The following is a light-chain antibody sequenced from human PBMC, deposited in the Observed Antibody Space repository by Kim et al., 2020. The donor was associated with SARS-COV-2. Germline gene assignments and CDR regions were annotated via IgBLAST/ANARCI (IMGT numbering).Light chain of an antibody. CDR1: QSVSSN. CDR3: QQYTNWPPEYT. CDR2: GAS. Sequence: EIVMTQSPATLSVSPGGRATLSCRASQSVSSNLAWYQQKPGQAPRLLIYGASTRATGIPARFSGSGSGTEFTLTISSLQSEDFAVYYCQQYTNWPPEYTFGQGTKLEIK. J-gene: IGKJ2*01. V-gene: IGKV3-15*01.